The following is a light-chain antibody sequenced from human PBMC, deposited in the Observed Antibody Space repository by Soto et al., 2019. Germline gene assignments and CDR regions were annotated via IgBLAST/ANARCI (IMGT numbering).Light chain of an antibody. J-gene: IGLJ3*02. Sequence: QSVLTQPPSASGTPGQRVTISCSGSSSNIGSNTVNWYQQLPGTAPKLLIYSNNQRPSGVPDRLAGSTSGTSASLAISGLQSEDEADYYCAAWDDSLNGWVFGGGTQLTVL. CDR2: SNN. CDR3: AAWDDSLNGWV. V-gene: IGLV1-44*01. CDR1: SSNIGSNT.